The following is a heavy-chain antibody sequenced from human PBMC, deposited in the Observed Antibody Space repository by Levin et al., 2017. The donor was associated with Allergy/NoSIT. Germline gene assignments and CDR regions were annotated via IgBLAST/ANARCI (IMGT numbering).Heavy chain of an antibody. Sequence: SVKVSCKAFGGTLSNNAISWVRQAPGQGLEWMGGIIPMFGKATYAQQFQGRVTITADKSTSIAYMQLSGLRSEDTAVYFCARDGDRKGSWPDDAVEFWGQGTVVAVSS. CDR2: IIPMFGKA. CDR1: GGTLSNNA. J-gene: IGHJ3*01. D-gene: IGHD6-13*01. V-gene: IGHV1-69*06. CDR3: ARDGDRKGSWPDDAVEF.